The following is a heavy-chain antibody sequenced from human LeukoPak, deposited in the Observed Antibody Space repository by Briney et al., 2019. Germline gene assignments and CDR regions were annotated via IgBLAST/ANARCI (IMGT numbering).Heavy chain of an antibody. Sequence: SETLSLTCTVSGGSISSSSYYWSWIRQPPGKGLEWIGYIYYSGSTNYNPSLKSRVTISVDTSKNHFSLKLSSVTAADTAVYYCGRHMYSSGSFDYWGQGTLVTVSS. CDR1: GGSISSSSYY. CDR2: IYYSGST. V-gene: IGHV4-61*03. J-gene: IGHJ4*02. D-gene: IGHD6-19*01. CDR3: GRHMYSSGSFDY.